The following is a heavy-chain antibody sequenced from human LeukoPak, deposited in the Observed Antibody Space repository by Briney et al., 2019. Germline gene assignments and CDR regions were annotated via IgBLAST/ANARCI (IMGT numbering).Heavy chain of an antibody. CDR2: IYSGGST. Sequence: GGSLRLSCAASGFTVSSNYMSWVRQAPGKGLKWVSVIYSGGSTYYADSVKGRFTISRHNSKNTLYLQMNSLRAEDTAVYYCARGSGIADFWSGYYDHYFDYWGQGTLVTVSS. V-gene: IGHV3-53*04. J-gene: IGHJ4*02. CDR3: ARGSGIADFWSGYYDHYFDY. CDR1: GFTVSSNY. D-gene: IGHD3-3*01.